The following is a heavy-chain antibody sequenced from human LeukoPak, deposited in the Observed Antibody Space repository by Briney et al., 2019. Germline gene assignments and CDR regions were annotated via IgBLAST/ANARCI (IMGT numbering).Heavy chain of an antibody. Sequence: ASVKVSCKASGYTFTGYYMHWVRQAPGQGLEWMGGIIPIFGTANYAQKFQGRVTITADESTSTAYMELSSLRSEDTAVYYCAIFSGGTNGYDYVWGSYRQIDYWGQGTLVTVSS. CDR1: GYTFTGYY. V-gene: IGHV1-69*13. CDR2: IIPIFGTA. D-gene: IGHD3-16*02. CDR3: AIFSGGTNGYDYVWGSYRQIDY. J-gene: IGHJ4*02.